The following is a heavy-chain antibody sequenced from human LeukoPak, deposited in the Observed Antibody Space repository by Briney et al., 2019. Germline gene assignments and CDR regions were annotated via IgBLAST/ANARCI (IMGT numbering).Heavy chain of an antibody. V-gene: IGHV4-34*01. CDR1: GGSFSGYY. D-gene: IGHD3-10*01. CDR3: ARGRYYGSGSTNNWFDS. J-gene: IGHJ5*01. Sequence: SETLSLTCAVYGGSFSGYYWRWIRQPPGKGLEWIGEINHSGSTNYNPSLKSRVTISVDTSKNQFSLKLSSVTAADTAVHYCARGRYYGSGSTNNWFDSWGQGTLVTVSS. CDR2: INHSGST.